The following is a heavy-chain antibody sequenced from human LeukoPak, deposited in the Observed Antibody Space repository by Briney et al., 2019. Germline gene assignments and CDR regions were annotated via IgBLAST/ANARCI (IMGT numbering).Heavy chain of an antibody. CDR1: GYTFTSCG. CDR2: ISAYNGNT. V-gene: IGHV1-18*01. J-gene: IGHJ6*02. Sequence: ASVKVSCKASGYTFTSCGISWVRQAPGQGREWMGWISAYNGNTNYAQKLQGRVTMTTDTSTSTAYMELRSLRSDDTAVYYCARPSFHCSSTSCYTGYGMDVWGQGTTVTVSS. CDR3: ARPSFHCSSTSCYTGYGMDV. D-gene: IGHD2-2*02.